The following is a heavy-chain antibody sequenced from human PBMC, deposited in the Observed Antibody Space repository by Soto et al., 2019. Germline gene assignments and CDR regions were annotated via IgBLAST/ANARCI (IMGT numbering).Heavy chain of an antibody. CDR2: ISGSGGGT. V-gene: IGHV3-23*01. CDR3: AKTLTSGATRGRMDV. J-gene: IGHJ6*02. CDR1: GFIFSSYA. D-gene: IGHD1-1*01. Sequence: EVQLLESGGGLVQPGGSLRLSCAASGFIFSSYAMTWVRQAPGKGLEWVSGISGSGGGTYYAGSVKGRFTISRDNSKNTLYLQMNSLRAEDTAVYYCAKTLTSGATRGRMDVWGQGTTFTVSS.